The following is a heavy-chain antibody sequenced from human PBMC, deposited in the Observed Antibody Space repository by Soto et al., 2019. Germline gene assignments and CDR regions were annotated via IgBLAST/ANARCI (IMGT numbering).Heavy chain of an antibody. Sequence: GSLRLSCAASGFTFSDYYMSWIRQAPGKGLEWVSYISSSGSTIYYADSVKGRFTISRDNVKNSLYLQMNSLRAEDTAVYYCARDSYYDSSGSVYYYGLDVWGQGTTVTVSS. CDR1: GFTFSDYY. CDR3: ARDSYYDSSGSVYYYGLDV. J-gene: IGHJ6*02. CDR2: ISSSGSTI. V-gene: IGHV3-11*01. D-gene: IGHD3-22*01.